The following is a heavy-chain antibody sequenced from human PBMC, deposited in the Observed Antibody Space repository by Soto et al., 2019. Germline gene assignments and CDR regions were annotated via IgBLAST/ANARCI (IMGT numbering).Heavy chain of an antibody. CDR2: IYYLGST. Sequence: SETLSLTCSVSGSSMSEYFWSWIRQSPGKGLEWIGYIYYLGSTDYNPSLKSRVTISVDTSKRQFSLRLTSVTAADTAVYYCARDGYDGSGSPYPAYWGPGTQVTVSS. CDR1: GSSMSEYF. J-gene: IGHJ4*02. V-gene: IGHV4-59*01. CDR3: ARDGYDGSGSPYPAY. D-gene: IGHD3-10*01.